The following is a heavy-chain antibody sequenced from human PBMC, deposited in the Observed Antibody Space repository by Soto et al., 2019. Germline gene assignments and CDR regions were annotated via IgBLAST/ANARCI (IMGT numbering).Heavy chain of an antibody. D-gene: IGHD3-22*01. Sequence: PSETLSLTCTVSGGSISSGGYYWSWIRQHPGKGLEWIGYIYYSGSTYYNPSLKSRVTISVDTSKNQFSLKLSSVTAADTAVYYCARGRDSSGYYSYYYYYGMDVWGQGTTVTVSS. CDR1: GGSISSGGYY. J-gene: IGHJ6*02. CDR3: ARGRDSSGYYSYYYYYGMDV. CDR2: IYYSGST. V-gene: IGHV4-31*03.